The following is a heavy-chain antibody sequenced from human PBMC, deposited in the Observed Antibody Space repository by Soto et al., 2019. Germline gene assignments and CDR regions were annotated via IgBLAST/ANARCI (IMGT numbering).Heavy chain of an antibody. CDR3: GSVRPSGYVLS. J-gene: IGHJ5*02. D-gene: IGHD6-25*01. V-gene: IGHV4-59*01. CDR2: VYFSGNT. CDR1: GGSLSSYY. Sequence: SETLSLTCTVSGGSLSSYYWTWIRHSPGKGLEWIGYVYFSGNTNYNPSLTSRVTISIDTSKNQFSLRLPSVTAADTAFYYCGSVRPSGYVLSWGQGTLVTVSS.